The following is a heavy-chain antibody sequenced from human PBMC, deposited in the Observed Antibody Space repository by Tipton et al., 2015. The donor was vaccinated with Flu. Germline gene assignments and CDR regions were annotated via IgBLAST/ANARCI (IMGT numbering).Heavy chain of an antibody. CDR3: ARAEDRGRNNWFGP. J-gene: IGHJ5*02. Sequence: QVQLVQSGAEVKKPGASVKVSCKATGFTFTAYYIHWLRQAPGQGLEWMGRINPNSGGTNYAQKFQGRVTVTGDTSISTAYLELTRLAAADTGVYYRARAEDRGRNNWFGPWGQGTLVTVSS. D-gene: IGHD2-15*01. CDR1: GFTFTAYY. V-gene: IGHV1-2*05. CDR2: INPNSGGT.